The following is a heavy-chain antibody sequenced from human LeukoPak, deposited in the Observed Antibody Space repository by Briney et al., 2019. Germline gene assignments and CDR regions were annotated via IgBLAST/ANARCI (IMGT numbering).Heavy chain of an antibody. V-gene: IGHV4-34*01. CDR3: ARGRQDVTMIVVVMTAVSYYLDV. D-gene: IGHD3-22*01. CDR1: GGSFSGYY. Sequence: KPSETLSLTCAVYGGSFSGYYWTWIRQTPEKGLEWIGEMNASGSTSYNPSLKSRVTISVDTSKKQFSLKLSSVTAADMAVYYCARGRQDVTMIVVVMTAVSYYLDVWGKGTTVTVS. J-gene: IGHJ6*03. CDR2: MNASGST.